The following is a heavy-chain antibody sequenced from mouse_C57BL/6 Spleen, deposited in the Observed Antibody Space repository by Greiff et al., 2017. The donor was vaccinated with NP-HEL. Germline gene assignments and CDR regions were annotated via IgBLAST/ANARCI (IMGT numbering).Heavy chain of an antibody. V-gene: IGHV1-52*01. CDR2: IDPSDSET. D-gene: IGHD1-1*01. CDR3: ARSGYYGSSYGY. CDR1: GYTFTSYW. J-gene: IGHJ2*01. Sequence: VQLQQPGAELVRPGSSVKLSCKASGYTFTSYWMHWVKQRPIQGLEWIGNIDPSDSETHYNQKFKGKATLTVDKSSSTAYMQLSSLTSEDSAVYYCARSGYYGSSYGYWGKGTTLTVSS.